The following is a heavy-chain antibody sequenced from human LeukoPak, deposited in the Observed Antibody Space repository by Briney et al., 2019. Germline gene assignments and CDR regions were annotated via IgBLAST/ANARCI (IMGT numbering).Heavy chain of an antibody. CDR3: ARWRGRQSEFDY. CDR2: IKEDESDE. D-gene: IGHD1-1*01. CDR1: GFTFSGYW. Sequence: GGSLRLSCEASGFTFSGYWMSWVRQAPGKGLEWVAHIKEDESDEYYVDSVRGRFTASRDNAKNSVNLQMNSLRVEDTAVYYCARWRGRQSEFDYWGQGTLVTVSS. J-gene: IGHJ4*02. V-gene: IGHV3-7*01.